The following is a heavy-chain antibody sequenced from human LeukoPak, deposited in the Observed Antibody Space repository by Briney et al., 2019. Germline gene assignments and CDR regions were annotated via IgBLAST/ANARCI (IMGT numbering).Heavy chain of an antibody. V-gene: IGHV3-23*01. CDR1: GFTFSSYA. J-gene: IGHJ4*02. CDR2: ISGSGGST. D-gene: IGHD3-10*01. Sequence: GGSLRLSCAASGFTFSSYAMSWVRQAPGKGLEWVSAISGSGGSTYYADSVKGRFTISRDNSKNTLYLQMNSLRAEDTAVYYCAKKEAYCYGSGSDYFDYWGQGTLVTVSS. CDR3: AKKEAYCYGSGSDYFDY.